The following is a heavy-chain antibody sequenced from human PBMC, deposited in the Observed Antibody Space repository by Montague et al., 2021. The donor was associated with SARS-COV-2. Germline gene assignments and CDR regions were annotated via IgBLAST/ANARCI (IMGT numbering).Heavy chain of an antibody. V-gene: IGHV3-21*01. Sequence: YRRLSCAASGFPFSSYSMNWVRQAPGKGLEWVSSISSSSSYIYYADSVKGRFTISRDNAKNSLYLQMNSLRAEDTAVYYCARDFNYYYYYGMDVWGQGTTVTVSS. J-gene: IGHJ6*02. CDR1: GFPFSSYS. CDR2: ISSSSSYI. CDR3: ARDFNYYYYYGMDV.